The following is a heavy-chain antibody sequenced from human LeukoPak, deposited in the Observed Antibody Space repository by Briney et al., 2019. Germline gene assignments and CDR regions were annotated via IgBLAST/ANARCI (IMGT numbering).Heavy chain of an antibody. CDR3: ARRRYYDGSGYLE. D-gene: IGHD3-22*01. V-gene: IGHV4-39*01. Sequence: SETLSLTCSVSGDSFSRSDSYWDWIRQPPGRGLEWIGTIYYSGRTCYSPSLKSRVTLSVDTSSNQFSLNLRSVTAADTAVYYCARRRYYDGSGYLEWGQGTLLSVSS. CDR2: IYYSGRT. J-gene: IGHJ1*01. CDR1: GDSFSRSDSY.